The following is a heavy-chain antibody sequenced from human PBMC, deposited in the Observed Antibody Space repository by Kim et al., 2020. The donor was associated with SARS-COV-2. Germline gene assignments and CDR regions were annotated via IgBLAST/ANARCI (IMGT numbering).Heavy chain of an antibody. CDR3: ARTIFRYFDY. J-gene: IGHJ4*02. D-gene: IGHD3-3*01. V-gene: IGHV4-4*09. CDR2: ST. Sequence: STNYNPSLKSRVTISVDTSKNQFSLKLSSVTAADTAVYYCARTIFRYFDYWGQGTLVTVSS.